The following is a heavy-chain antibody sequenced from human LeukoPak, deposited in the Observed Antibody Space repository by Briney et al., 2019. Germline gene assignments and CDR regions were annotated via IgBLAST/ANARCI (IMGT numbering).Heavy chain of an antibody. Sequence: PGGSLRLSCAASGFTFSGYSMSWVRQAPGKGLEWVAGLGRTGEYKYYADSVKGRFTISRDNSKNTLYLQMNSLRAEDTAVYYCAKGIYSSGWSYFDYWGHGTLVTVSS. D-gene: IGHD6-19*01. CDR1: GFTFSGYS. CDR2: LGRTGEYK. CDR3: AKGIYSSGWSYFDY. V-gene: IGHV3-23*01. J-gene: IGHJ4*01.